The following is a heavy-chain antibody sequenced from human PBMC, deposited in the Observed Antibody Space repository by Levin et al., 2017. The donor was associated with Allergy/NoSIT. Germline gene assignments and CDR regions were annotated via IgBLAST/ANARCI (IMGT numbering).Heavy chain of an antibody. CDR2: IGSDGST. D-gene: IGHD6-25*01. J-gene: IGHJ3*02. Sequence: GGSLRLSCVVSGITFSTSVMHWVRQAPGKGLEYVSAIGSDGSTYYAESVKGRFTISRDNSKDTLYLQMGDLRAEDMAVYYCAREGYSSGRAGVFDIWGQGTMVTVSS. CDR1: GITFSTSV. V-gene: IGHV3-64*02. CDR3: AREGYSSGRAGVFDI.